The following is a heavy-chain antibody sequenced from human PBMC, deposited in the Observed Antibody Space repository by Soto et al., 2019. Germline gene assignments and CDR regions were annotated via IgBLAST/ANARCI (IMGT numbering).Heavy chain of an antibody. CDR2: ISYDGSNK. CDR3: AKGRGVGATYYYYYGMDV. CDR1: GFTFSSYG. V-gene: IGHV3-30*18. J-gene: IGHJ6*02. Sequence: PGGSLILSCAASGFTFSSYGMHWVRHAPGKGLEWVAVISYDGSNKYYADSVRGRFTISRDNSKNTLYLQMNSLRAEDTAVYYCAKGRGVGATYYYYYGMDVWGQGTTVTVSS. D-gene: IGHD1-26*01.